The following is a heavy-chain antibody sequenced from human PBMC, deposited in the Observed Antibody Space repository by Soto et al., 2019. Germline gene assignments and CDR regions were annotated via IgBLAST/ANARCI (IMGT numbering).Heavy chain of an antibody. CDR2: ISGSGGNT. Sequence: EVQLLESGGGLVQPGGSLRLSCAASGFTFSSYAMSWVRQAPGKGLEWVSAISGSGGNTYYADSVKGRFTISRDNSKNTLYLQMNSLRAEDTAVYYCAKSRYPWRVAGQRGLPYYFDYWGQGTLVTVSS. CDR1: GFTFSSYA. D-gene: IGHD6-19*01. CDR3: AKSRYPWRVAGQRGLPYYFDY. V-gene: IGHV3-23*01. J-gene: IGHJ4*02.